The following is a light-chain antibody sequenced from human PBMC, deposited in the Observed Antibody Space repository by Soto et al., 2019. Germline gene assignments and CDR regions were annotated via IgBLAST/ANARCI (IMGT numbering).Light chain of an antibody. V-gene: IGLV2-14*01. CDR2: DVT. J-gene: IGLJ2*01. CDR1: SSDVGGYNY. Sequence: QSALTQPASVSGSRGQSITISCTGTSSDVGGYNYVSWYQQHPGKAPKLLIYDVTYRPSGVSNRFSGSKSGNTASLTISGLQAEDVADYYCSSYRSNNSGLFGGGTKLTVL. CDR3: SSYRSNNSGL.